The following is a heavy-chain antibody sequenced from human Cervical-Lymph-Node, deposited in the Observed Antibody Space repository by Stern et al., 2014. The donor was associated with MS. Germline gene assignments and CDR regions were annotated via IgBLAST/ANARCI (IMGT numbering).Heavy chain of an antibody. CDR1: GFSLSSNGVG. J-gene: IGHJ3*01. V-gene: IGHV2-5*02. D-gene: IGHD6-19*01. CDR3: AHTDYSSALQDAFDV. Sequence: ESGPTLVKPTQTLTLTCSFSGFSLSSNGVGVGWIRQPPGKALEWLATLHWDDDKRYSPFLKSRLTITKDTSKNQVVLTVTNMDPVDTATYYCAHTDYSSALQDAFDVWGQGTVVTVSS. CDR2: LHWDDDK.